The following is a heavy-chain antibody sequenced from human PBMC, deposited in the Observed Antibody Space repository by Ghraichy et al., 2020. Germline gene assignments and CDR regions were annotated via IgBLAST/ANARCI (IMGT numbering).Heavy chain of an antibody. CDR2: VYYRGST. J-gene: IGHJ5*02. CDR1: GDSISSDSHL. V-gene: IGHV4-39*01. D-gene: IGHD3-3*01. CDR3: ARRGLRSAIGWFDP. Sequence: SETLSLTCSVSGDSISSDSHLWGWIRQPPGKGLEWLGSVYYRGSTYYNPSLMGRVTLFVDTSQNQFSLSLRSVTAADTALYYRARRGLRSAIGWFDPWGHGTLVTVAS.